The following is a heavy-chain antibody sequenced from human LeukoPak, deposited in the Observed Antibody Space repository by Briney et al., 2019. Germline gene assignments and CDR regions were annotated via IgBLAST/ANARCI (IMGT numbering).Heavy chain of an antibody. CDR2: IYYSGST. Sequence: SETLSLTCTVSGGSISSSSYYWGWIRQPPGKGLEWIGSIYYSGSTYYNPSLKSRVTISVDTSKNQFSLKLSSVTAADTAVYYCASGPYSSFDGWGQGTLVTVSS. J-gene: IGHJ4*02. CDR3: ASGPYSSFDG. D-gene: IGHD6-19*01. CDR1: GGSISSSSYY. V-gene: IGHV4-39*01.